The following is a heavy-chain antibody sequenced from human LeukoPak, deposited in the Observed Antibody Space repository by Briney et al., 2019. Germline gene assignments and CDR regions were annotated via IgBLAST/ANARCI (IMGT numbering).Heavy chain of an antibody. Sequence: SVKVSCKASGGTFTNYAINWVRQAPGQGLEWMGRIIPILDVTNYAQKFQGRVTITADQSTSTAYMELSSLRSEDTAVYYGARGGGVDILTGFQYWGQGTLVTVSS. CDR3: ARGGGVDILTGFQY. J-gene: IGHJ4*02. CDR2: IIPILDVT. D-gene: IGHD3-9*01. CDR1: GGTFTNYA. V-gene: IGHV1-69*04.